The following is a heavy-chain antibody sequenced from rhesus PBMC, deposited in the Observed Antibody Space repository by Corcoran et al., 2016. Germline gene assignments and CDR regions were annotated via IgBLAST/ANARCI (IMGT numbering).Heavy chain of an antibody. CDR2: IDPSDSDT. Sequence: EVQLVQSGAEVKRPGESLKISCKTSGYSFTSYWISWVRQMPGKGLEWMGAIDPSDSDTRYNPSFQGQVTISADKSISTASLQWSRLKASDTATYYCAKGVSGVTPDYWGQGVLVTVSS. V-gene: IGHV5-20*01. D-gene: IGHD3-22*01. J-gene: IGHJ4*01. CDR3: AKGVSGVTPDY. CDR1: GYSFTSYW.